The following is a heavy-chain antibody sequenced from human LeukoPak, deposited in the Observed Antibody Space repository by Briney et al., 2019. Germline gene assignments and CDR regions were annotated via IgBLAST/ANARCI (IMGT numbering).Heavy chain of an antibody. CDR2: IYTSGST. V-gene: IGHV4-4*09. J-gene: IGHJ4*02. CDR3: ARHSSRVVFDY. D-gene: IGHD2-15*01. CDR1: GGSISSYY. Sequence: SETLPLTRTVSGGSISSYYWSWIRQPPGKGLEWIGYIYTSGSTNYNPSLKSRVTISVDTSKNQFSLKLSSVTAADTAVYYCARHSSRVVFDYWGQGTLVTVSS.